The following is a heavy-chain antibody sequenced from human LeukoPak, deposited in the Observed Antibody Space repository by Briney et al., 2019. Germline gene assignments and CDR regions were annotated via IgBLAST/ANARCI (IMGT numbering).Heavy chain of an antibody. CDR3: ARSNNGGWGYCDY. CDR2: IWYDGSNK. J-gene: IGHJ4*02. Sequence: QPGRSLRLSCAASGFSFSNYGMHWVRQAPGKGLEGVAVIWYDGSNKYYADSVKGRFTISRDNSKNTLYVQMSSLRAEDTAVYYCARSNNGGWGYCDYWGQGSLVTVSS. V-gene: IGHV3-33*01. D-gene: IGHD3-16*01. CDR1: GFSFSNYG.